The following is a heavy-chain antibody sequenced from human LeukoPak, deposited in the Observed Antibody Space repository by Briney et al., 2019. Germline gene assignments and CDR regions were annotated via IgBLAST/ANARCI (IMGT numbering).Heavy chain of an antibody. CDR1: GGTFSSYA. J-gene: IGHJ6*04. Sequence: SVKVSCKASGGTFSSYAISWVRQAPGQGLEWMGGIIPIFGTANYAQKFQGRVTITADESTSTAYMELSSLRSEDTAVYHCARDSLSYYGMDVWGKGTTVTVSS. CDR3: ARDSLSYYGMDV. V-gene: IGHV1-69*13. CDR2: IIPIFGTA.